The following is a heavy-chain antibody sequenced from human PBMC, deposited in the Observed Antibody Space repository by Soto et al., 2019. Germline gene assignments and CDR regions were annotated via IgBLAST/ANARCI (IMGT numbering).Heavy chain of an antibody. D-gene: IGHD6-13*01. J-gene: IGHJ4*02. CDR2: IYSGGST. CDR1: GFTVSSNY. Sequence: PGGSLRLSCAASGFTVSSNYMSWVRQAPGKGLEWVSVIYSGGSTYYADSVKGRFTISRDNSKNTLYLQMNSLRAEDTAVYYCAKSTSTWQQLVPMPDYWGQGTLVTVSS. V-gene: IGHV3-53*01. CDR3: AKSTSTWQQLVPMPDY.